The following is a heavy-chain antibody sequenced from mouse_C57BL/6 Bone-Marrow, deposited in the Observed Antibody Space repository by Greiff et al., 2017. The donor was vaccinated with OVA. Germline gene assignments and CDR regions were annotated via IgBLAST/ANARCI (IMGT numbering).Heavy chain of an antibody. Sequence: EVHLVESGGGLVQPGGSLKLSCAASGFTFSDYGMAWVRQAPRKGPEWVAFISNLAYSIYYADTVTGRFPISRENAKNTLYLEMSSLRSEDAAMYYCARHEYRGAMDYGGQGTSVTVSS. CDR3: ARHEYRGAMDY. D-gene: IGHD2-14*01. CDR2: ISNLAYSI. CDR1: GFTFSDYG. V-gene: IGHV5-15*01. J-gene: IGHJ4*01.